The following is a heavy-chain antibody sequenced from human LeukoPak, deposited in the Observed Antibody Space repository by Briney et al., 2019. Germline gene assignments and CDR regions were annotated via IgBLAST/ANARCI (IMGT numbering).Heavy chain of an antibody. D-gene: IGHD3-22*01. J-gene: IGHJ4*02. CDR1: GITISNYG. V-gene: IGHV3-30*03. Sequence: AGGSLRLSCAASGITISNYGVHWVRQAPGKGLEWLAVISYDGLNKNYADSVKGRFTISRDNSKNTLYLQMNSLRAEDTAVYYCARPEGPYYYDSSFDYWGQGTLVTVSS. CDR3: ARPEGPYYYDSSFDY. CDR2: ISYDGLNK.